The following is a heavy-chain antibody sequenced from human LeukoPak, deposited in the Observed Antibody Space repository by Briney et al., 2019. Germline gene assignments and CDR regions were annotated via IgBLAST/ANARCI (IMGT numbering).Heavy chain of an antibody. D-gene: IGHD3-3*01. Sequence: PSETLPLTCTVSGGSISSYYWSWIRQPPGKGLEWIGYIYYSGSTNYNPSLKSRVTISVDTSKNQFSLKLSSVTTADTAVYYCARGGYDLWSGLSTTNWFDPWGQGTLVTVSS. CDR3: ARGGYDLWSGLSTTNWFDP. CDR1: GGSISSYY. CDR2: IYYSGST. V-gene: IGHV4-59*01. J-gene: IGHJ5*02.